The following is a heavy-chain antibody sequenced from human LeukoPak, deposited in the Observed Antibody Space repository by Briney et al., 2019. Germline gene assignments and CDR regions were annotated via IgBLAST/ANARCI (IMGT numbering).Heavy chain of an antibody. CDR2: ISSSSSYI. CDR3: ARVDWSVVPAAITPLYFDY. Sequence: GGTLRLSCAASGFTFSSYSMNWVRQARGTGLEWVSSISSSSSYIYYTDSVKGRFTISRDNAKNSLYLQMNSLRAEDTAVYYCARVDWSVVPAAITPLYFDYWGQGTLVTVSS. V-gene: IGHV3-21*01. CDR1: GFTFSSYS. J-gene: IGHJ4*02. D-gene: IGHD2-2*02.